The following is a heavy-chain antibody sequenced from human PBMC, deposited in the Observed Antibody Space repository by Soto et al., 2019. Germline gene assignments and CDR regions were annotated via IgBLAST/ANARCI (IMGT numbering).Heavy chain of an antibody. CDR3: ARQLTYYDILTGYYIPWAFDI. Sequence: QVQLQESGPGLVKPSETLSLTCTVSGGSISSYYWSWIQQPPGKGLEWIGYIYYSGSTNYNPSLKSRVTISVDTSKNQFSLKLSSVTAADTAVYYCARQLTYYDILTGYYIPWAFDIWGQGTMVTVSS. V-gene: IGHV4-59*08. D-gene: IGHD3-9*01. CDR1: GGSISSYY. CDR2: IYYSGST. J-gene: IGHJ3*02.